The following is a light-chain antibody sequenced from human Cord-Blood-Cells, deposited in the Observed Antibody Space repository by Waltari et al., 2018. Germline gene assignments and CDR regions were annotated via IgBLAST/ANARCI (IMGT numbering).Light chain of an antibody. CDR2: DAS. CDR3: QQRSNWHT. V-gene: IGKV3-11*01. CDR1: QSVSSY. J-gene: IGKJ2*01. Sequence: EIVLTQSPATLSLSPGERATLSCRASQSVSSYLAWYQQKPGQAPRLLIYDASNRATCIPARCSGSGSGSDFTLTISSLEPEDFAVYYCQQRSNWHTFGQGTKLEIK.